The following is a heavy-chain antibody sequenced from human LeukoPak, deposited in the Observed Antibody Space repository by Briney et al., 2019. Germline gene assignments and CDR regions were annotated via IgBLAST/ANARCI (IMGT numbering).Heavy chain of an antibody. CDR1: GYTFTSYY. V-gene: IGHV1-46*01. CDR2: INPSGGST. J-gene: IGHJ3*02. D-gene: IGHD2-2*01. Sequence: AASVKVSCKASGYTFTSYYMHWVRQAPGQGLEWMGIINPSGGSTSYAQKFQGRVTMTRDMSTSTVYMELSSLRSDDTAVYYCASRYCSSSTSCYAEDAFDIWGQGTMVTVSS. CDR3: ASRYCSSSTSCYAEDAFDI.